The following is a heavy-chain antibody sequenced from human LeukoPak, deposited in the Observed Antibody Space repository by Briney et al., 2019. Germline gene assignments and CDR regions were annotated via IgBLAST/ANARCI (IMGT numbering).Heavy chain of an antibody. CDR1: GGTFSSYA. J-gene: IGHJ5*02. D-gene: IGHD3-22*01. Sequence: GASVKVSCKASGGTFSSYAISWVRQAPGQGLEWMGGIIPIFGTANYAQKFQGRVTITADESTSTAYMELSSLRSEDTAVYYCARVDTYYYDSSGYYSAWGQGTLVTVSS. CDR3: ARVDTYYYDSSGYYSA. CDR2: IIPIFGTA. V-gene: IGHV1-69*13.